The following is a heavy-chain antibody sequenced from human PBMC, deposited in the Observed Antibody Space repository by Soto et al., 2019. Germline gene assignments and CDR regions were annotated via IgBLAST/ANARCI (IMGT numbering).Heavy chain of an antibody. CDR2: IYWDDDK. J-gene: IGHJ4*02. Sequence: SGPTLVNPTQTLTLTCTFSGFSLSTSGVGXGWIRQPPGKALEWLALIYWDDDKRYSPSLTSRLTITKDTSKNPVVLTMTNMHPGQTATYCCAHRRGYYYDSSGYYFDYWGQGTLVTVSS. CDR1: GFSLSTSGVG. CDR3: AHRRGYYYDSSGYYFDY. D-gene: IGHD3-22*01. V-gene: IGHV2-5*02.